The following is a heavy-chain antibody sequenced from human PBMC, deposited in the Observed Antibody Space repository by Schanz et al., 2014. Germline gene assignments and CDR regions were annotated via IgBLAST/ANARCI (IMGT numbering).Heavy chain of an antibody. D-gene: IGHD1-26*01. CDR2: ISSGGGST. V-gene: IGHV3-23*04. Sequence: EVQLAESGGGLVQPGGSLRLSCAASGFTFSSYAMSWVRQAPGKGLEWVSSISSGGGSTYYADSVKGRFTISRDNSKNTLYLQMNSLRAEDTAVYYCARSRSGFYFDYWGQGTLVTVSS. CDR3: ARSRSGFYFDY. CDR1: GFTFSSYA. J-gene: IGHJ4*02.